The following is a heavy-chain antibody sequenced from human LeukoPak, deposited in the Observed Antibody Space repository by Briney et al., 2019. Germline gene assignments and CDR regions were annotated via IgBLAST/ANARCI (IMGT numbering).Heavy chain of an antibody. CDR1: GFTFSSYG. V-gene: IGHV3-30*18. D-gene: IGHD3-9*01. CDR2: ISYDGSNK. Sequence: QPGRSLRLSCAASGFTFSSYGMHWVRQAPGKGLEWVAVISYDGSNKYYADSVKGRFTISRDNSKNTLYLQMNSLRAEDTAVYYRAKEIPTGYSYYYYGMDVWGQGTTVTVSS. CDR3: AKEIPTGYSYYYYGMDV. J-gene: IGHJ6*02.